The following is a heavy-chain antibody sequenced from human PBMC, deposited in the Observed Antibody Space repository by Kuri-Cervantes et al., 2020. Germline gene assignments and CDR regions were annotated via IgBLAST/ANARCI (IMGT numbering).Heavy chain of an antibody. J-gene: IGHJ6*03. CDR2: INAGNGNT. CDR1: GYTFTSYA. V-gene: IGHV1-3*01. D-gene: IGHD6-13*01. Sequence: ASVKVSCKASGYTFTSYAMHWVRQAPGQRLEWMGWINAGNGNTKYSQKFQGRVTITRDTSASTAYMELSSLRSEDTAVYYCARDGLRRIAAAVPYYYYYYMDVWGKGTTVTVSS. CDR3: ARDGLRRIAAAVPYYYYYYMDV.